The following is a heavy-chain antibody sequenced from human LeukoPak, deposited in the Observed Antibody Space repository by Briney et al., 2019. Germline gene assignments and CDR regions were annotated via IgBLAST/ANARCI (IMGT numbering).Heavy chain of an antibody. CDR1: GFTFSSYW. D-gene: IGHD3-16*02. CDR2: IKQDGSEK. J-gene: IGHJ4*02. CDR3: ARDYYDYVWGSYRYTFDY. V-gene: IGHV3-7*01. Sequence: GGSLRLSCAASGFTFSSYWMSWVRPAPGKGLEWVANIKQDGSEKYYVDSVKGRFTISRDNAKNSLYLQMNSLRAEDTAVYYCARDYYDYVWGSYRYTFDYWGQGTLVTVSS.